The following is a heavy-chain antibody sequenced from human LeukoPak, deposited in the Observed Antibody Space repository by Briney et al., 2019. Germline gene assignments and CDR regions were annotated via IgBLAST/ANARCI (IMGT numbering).Heavy chain of an antibody. CDR2: IRADGGTT. V-gene: IGHV3-43*02. CDR3: ARDNTGSYEY. J-gene: IGHJ4*02. Sequence: GGSLRLSCAASGFTFGDYDMHWVRQAPGKGLEWVSLIRADGGTTHYADSVKGRFTISRDNSKNSLYLQMNSLRTEDIALYYCARDNTGSYEYWGQGTLVTVSP. D-gene: IGHD1-26*01. CDR1: GFTFGDYD.